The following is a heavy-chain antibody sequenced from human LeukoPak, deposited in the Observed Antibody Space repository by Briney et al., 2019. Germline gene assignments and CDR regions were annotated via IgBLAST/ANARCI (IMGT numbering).Heavy chain of an antibody. Sequence: SETLSLTCTVSGGSISSYYWSWIRQPPGKGLEWIGYIYYSGSTNYNPSLKSRVTISVDTSKNQFSLKLSSVTAADTAVYYCAREPGKYSSSWYNYFDYWGQGTLVTVSS. CDR3: AREPGKYSSSWYNYFDY. J-gene: IGHJ4*02. V-gene: IGHV4-59*01. D-gene: IGHD6-13*01. CDR1: GGSISSYY. CDR2: IYYSGST.